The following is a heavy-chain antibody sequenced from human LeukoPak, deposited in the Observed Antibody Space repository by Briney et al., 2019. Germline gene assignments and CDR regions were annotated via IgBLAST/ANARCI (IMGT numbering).Heavy chain of an antibody. CDR3: ARDAPIHDYGDFFDY. D-gene: IGHD4-17*01. CDR1: GGSISSYY. Sequence: SETLSLTCTVSGGSISSYYWSWLRQPAGKGLEWIGRIYTSGSTNYNPSLKSRVTMSVGTSKNQFSLKLSSVTAADTAVYYCARDAPIHDYGDFFDYWGQGTLVTVSS. V-gene: IGHV4-4*07. CDR2: IYTSGST. J-gene: IGHJ4*02.